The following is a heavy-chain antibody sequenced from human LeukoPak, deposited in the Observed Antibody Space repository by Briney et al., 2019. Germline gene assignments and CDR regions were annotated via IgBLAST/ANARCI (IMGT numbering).Heavy chain of an antibody. CDR1: GFTFSSYG. CDR3: ARGTSVVPAALDAFDI. CDR2: IRYDGSNK. Sequence: GGSLRLSCAASGFTFSSYGMHWVRQAPGKGLEWVAFIRYDGSNKYYADSVKGRFTISRDNSKNTLYLQMNGLRAEDTAVYYCARGTSVVPAALDAFDIWGQGTMVTVSS. J-gene: IGHJ3*02. D-gene: IGHD2-2*01. V-gene: IGHV3-30*02.